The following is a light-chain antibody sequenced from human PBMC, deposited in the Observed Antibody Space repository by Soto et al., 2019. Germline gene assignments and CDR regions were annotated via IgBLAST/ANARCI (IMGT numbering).Light chain of an antibody. V-gene: IGLV1-40*01. J-gene: IGLJ1*01. CDR1: SSNIGAGYD. CDR2: GNS. Sequence: QSVLTQPPSVSGAPGQRVTISCTGSSSNIGAGYDVHWYQQLPGTAPKLLIYGNSNRPSGVPDRFSGSKSGTSASLAITGLQAEDEADYYCQSYASSLSVVFGTGTKVTLL. CDR3: QSYASSLSVV.